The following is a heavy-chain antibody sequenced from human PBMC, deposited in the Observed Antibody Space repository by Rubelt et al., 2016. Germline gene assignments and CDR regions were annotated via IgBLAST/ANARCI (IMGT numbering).Heavy chain of an antibody. D-gene: IGHD2-15*01. J-gene: IGHJ5*02. Sequence: QVQLQQWGEGLLKPSETLSLPCVVSGGSFSGYSRSWVRQPPEKGLEWIGDVNHAAVTVYRPSLKSRVPLSLDPSKNHLSRRLDSVTAADTAVDDCARGESYCSGGSCLDWFDPWGQGTLVTVSS. V-gene: IGHV4-34*02. CDR2: VNHAAVT. CDR1: GGSFSGYS. CDR3: ARGESYCSGGSCLDWFDP.